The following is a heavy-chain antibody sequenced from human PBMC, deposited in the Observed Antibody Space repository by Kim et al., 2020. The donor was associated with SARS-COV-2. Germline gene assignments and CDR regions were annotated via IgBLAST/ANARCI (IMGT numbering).Heavy chain of an antibody. J-gene: IGHJ6*03. Sequence: GGSLRLSCAASGFTFSSYAMHWVRQAPGKGLEWVAVISYDGSNKYYADSVKGRFTISRDNSKNTLYLQMNSLRAEDTAVYYCARGYNSNYYYMDVCGK. CDR1: GFTFSSYA. CDR3: ARGYNSNYYYMDV. V-gene: IGHV3-30-3*01. D-gene: IGHD6-13*01. CDR2: ISYDGSNK.